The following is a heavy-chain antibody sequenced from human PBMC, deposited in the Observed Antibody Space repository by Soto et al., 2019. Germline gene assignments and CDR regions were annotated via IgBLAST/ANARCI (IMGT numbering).Heavy chain of an antibody. V-gene: IGHV3-21*01. Sequence: EVQLVESGGGLVKPGGSLRLSCAASGFTFSTYSRNWVRQAPGKGLEWVSSISSSSTYIYYADSVKGRFTISRDNAKNSQSLQMKSLRGEGTAVYYCARGIAVADTGWYGPWGQGTLVTVSS. CDR1: GFTFSTYS. J-gene: IGHJ5*02. CDR2: ISSSSTYI. D-gene: IGHD6-19*01. CDR3: ARGIAVADTGWYGP.